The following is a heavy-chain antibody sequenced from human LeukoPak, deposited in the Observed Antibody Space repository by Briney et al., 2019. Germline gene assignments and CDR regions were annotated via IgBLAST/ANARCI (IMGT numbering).Heavy chain of an antibody. CDR2: IKQDGSEQ. Sequence: GGSLRLSCAASGFTFTTYWMGWVRQAPGKGLEWVANIKQDGSEQYYVDSVKGRFTISRDNAKNSLYLQMNSLRAEDTAVYYCARDSTGYGYEEWSWGQGTLVTVSS. D-gene: IGHD5-18*01. V-gene: IGHV3-7*01. CDR3: ARDSTGYGYEEWS. CDR1: GFTFTTYW. J-gene: IGHJ5*02.